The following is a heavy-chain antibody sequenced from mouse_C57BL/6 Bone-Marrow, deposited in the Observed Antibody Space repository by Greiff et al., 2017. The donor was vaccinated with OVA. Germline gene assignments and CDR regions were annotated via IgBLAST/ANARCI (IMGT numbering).Heavy chain of an antibody. J-gene: IGHJ4*01. CDR1: GFSLTSYG. V-gene: IGHV2-6-1*01. CDR3: ARHGNYYSIPYAMDY. CDR2: IWSDGST. D-gene: IGHD2-5*01. Sequence: QVQLKESGPGLVAPSQSMSITCTVSGFSLTSYGVHWVRQPPGKGLEWLVVIWSDGSTTYNSALKSRLSISKDNSKSQVFLKMNSLQTDDTAMYYCARHGNYYSIPYAMDYWGQGTSVTVSS.